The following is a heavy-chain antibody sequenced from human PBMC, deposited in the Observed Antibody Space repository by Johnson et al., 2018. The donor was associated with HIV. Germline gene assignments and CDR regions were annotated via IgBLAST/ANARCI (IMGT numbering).Heavy chain of an antibody. D-gene: IGHD3-16*01. CDR1: GFTFSNAW. Sequence: VQLVESGGGLVKPGGSLRLSCAASGFTFSNAWMSWVRQAPGKGLEWVGRIKSKTDGGTTDYAAPVKGRFTISRGNSKNTPYLQMNSLRAEDTAVYYCAKDRLFGFRNDAFDIWGQGTMVTVSS. CDR3: AKDRLFGFRNDAFDI. J-gene: IGHJ3*02. CDR2: IKSKTDGGTT. V-gene: IGHV3-15*01.